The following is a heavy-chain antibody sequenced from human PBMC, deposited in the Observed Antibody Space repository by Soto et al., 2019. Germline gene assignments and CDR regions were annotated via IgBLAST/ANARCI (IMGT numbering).Heavy chain of an antibody. CDR2: IYHSGST. Sequence: QVQLQESGPGLVKPSGTLSLTCAVSGGSISSSNWWSWVRQPPGKGLAWIGEIYHSGSTNYNPSLKSRVTISVDKSKNQFSLKLSSVTAADTAVYYCARDGYSSSSPSSYYYYGMDVWGQGTTVTVSS. V-gene: IGHV4-4*02. J-gene: IGHJ6*02. D-gene: IGHD6-6*01. CDR3: ARDGYSSSSPSSYYYYGMDV. CDR1: GGSISSSNW.